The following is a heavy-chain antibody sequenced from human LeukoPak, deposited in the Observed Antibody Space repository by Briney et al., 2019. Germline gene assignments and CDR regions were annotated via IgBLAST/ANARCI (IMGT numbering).Heavy chain of an antibody. Sequence: SETLSLTCSVSGGSISSSSYYWGWIRQPPGKGLEWIGSIYYSGSTYYNPSLKSRVTISVDTSKNQFSLKLSSVTAADTAVYYCACRCSGAYSSSGWGQGTMVAVSS. CDR3: ACRCSGAYSSSG. J-gene: IGHJ3*01. CDR1: GGSISSSSYY. CDR2: IYYSGST. D-gene: IGHD6-13*01. V-gene: IGHV4-39*01.